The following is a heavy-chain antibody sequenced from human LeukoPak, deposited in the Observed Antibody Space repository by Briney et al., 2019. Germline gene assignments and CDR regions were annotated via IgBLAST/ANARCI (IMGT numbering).Heavy chain of an antibody. CDR3: ASSGSYRFDC. V-gene: IGHV3-48*02. CDR1: GFTFSSCS. Sequence: GGSLRLSCAASGFTFSSCSMNWVRQAPGKGLEWVSHITASGTAMFYADSVKGRFTISRDNAKNSLYLQMNSLRDEDTAVYYCASSGSYRFDCWGQGTLVTVSS. CDR2: ITASGTAM. D-gene: IGHD1-26*01. J-gene: IGHJ4*02.